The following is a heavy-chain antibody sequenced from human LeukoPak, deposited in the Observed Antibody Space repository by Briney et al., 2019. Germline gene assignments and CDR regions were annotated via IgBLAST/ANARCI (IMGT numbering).Heavy chain of an antibody. D-gene: IGHD6-19*01. CDR1: GGSFSGYY. V-gene: IGHV4-34*01. CDR2: INHSGST. Sequence: SETLSLTCAVYGGSFSGYYWSWIRQPPGKGLEWIGEINHSGSTYYNPSLKSRVTISVDTSKNQFSLKLSSVTAADTAVYYCARQEQWLEYYFDYWGQGTLVTVSS. CDR3: ARQEQWLEYYFDY. J-gene: IGHJ4*02.